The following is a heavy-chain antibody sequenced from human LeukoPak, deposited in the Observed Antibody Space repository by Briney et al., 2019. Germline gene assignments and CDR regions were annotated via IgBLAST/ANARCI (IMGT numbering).Heavy chain of an antibody. CDR3: TTFGIDWSLSY. J-gene: IGHJ4*02. Sequence: GGSLRLSCAASGFIFSSWWMIWFRRLPGKGLVSVSHINTDGSYIRYADSVKGRFTISRDNAKNTLYLQMNSLRPEDTGVYYCTTFGIDWSLSYWGQGALVTVSS. V-gene: IGHV3-74*01. CDR2: INTDGSYI. D-gene: IGHD3-9*01. CDR1: GFIFSSWW.